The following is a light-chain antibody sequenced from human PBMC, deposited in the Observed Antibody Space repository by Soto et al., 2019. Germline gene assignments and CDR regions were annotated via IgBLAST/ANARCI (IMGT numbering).Light chain of an antibody. J-gene: IGKJ3*01. CDR3: QQDISFPFT. Sequence: DIQMTQSPSSVSASVGDRVTITCRASQGISSWLAWYQQKPGKAPELLVYAASRLQSGVSSRFSGSVSGTDFTLTINSLQPEDFGTYYCQQDISFPFTFGPGTKVDV. V-gene: IGKV1-12*01. CDR2: AAS. CDR1: QGISSW.